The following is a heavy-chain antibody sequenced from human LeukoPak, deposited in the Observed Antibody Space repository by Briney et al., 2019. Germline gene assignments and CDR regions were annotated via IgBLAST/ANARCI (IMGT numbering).Heavy chain of an antibody. V-gene: IGHV4-34*01. Sequence: SETLSLTCAVYGGSISGYYWSWIRQPPGKGLEWIGEINHSGSTNYNPSLKSRVTISVDTSKNQFSLKLSSVTAADTAVYYCARVDGDYDAFDIWGQGTMVTVSS. J-gene: IGHJ3*02. CDR2: INHSGST. D-gene: IGHD4-17*01. CDR3: ARVDGDYDAFDI. CDR1: GGSISGYY.